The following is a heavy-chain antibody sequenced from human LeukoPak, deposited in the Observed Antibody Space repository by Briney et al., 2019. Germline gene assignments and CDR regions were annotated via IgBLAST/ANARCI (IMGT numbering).Heavy chain of an antibody. CDR1: GGTFSSYA. CDR3: ARARWAGVDAFDI. V-gene: IGHV1-69*01. CDR2: IIPIFGTA. D-gene: IGHD4-23*01. Sequence: ASVKVSCKASGGTFSSYAISWVRQAPGQGLEWMGGIIPIFGTANYAQKFQGRVTITADESTSTAYMELSSLRSEDTAVYYCARARWAGVDAFDIWGQGTMVTVSS. J-gene: IGHJ3*02.